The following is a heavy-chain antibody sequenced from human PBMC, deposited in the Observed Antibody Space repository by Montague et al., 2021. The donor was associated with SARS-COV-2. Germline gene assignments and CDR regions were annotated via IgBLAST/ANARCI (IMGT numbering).Heavy chain of an antibody. CDR1: GHSIWSSDW. V-gene: IGHV4-4*02. CDR3: ARAQKTISGMLIPPYYFDF. Sequence: SETLSLTCSVSGHSIWSSDWWTWVRQPPGKGLEWIGEIYHSGSTTYNPSLKSRVTISVDKSENQFSLTLTSLTAADTAVYYCARAQKTISGMLIPPYYFDFWGQGTLVTVSS. CDR2: IYHSGST. J-gene: IGHJ4*02. D-gene: IGHD3-3*01.